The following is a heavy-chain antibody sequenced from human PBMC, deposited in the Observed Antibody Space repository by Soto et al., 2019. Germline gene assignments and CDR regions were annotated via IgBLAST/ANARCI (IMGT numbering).Heavy chain of an antibody. CDR1: GFTFSSYA. CDR3: AKEAAVRFLEWLPNQFDY. J-gene: IGHJ4*02. D-gene: IGHD3-3*01. CDR2: ISGSGGST. Sequence: EVQLLESGGGLVQPGGSLRLSCAASGFTFSSYAMSWVRQAPGKGLEWVSAISGSGGSTYYADSVKGRFTISRDNSKNSLYLQMNSLRAEDTAVYYCAKEAAVRFLEWLPNQFDYWGQGTLVTVSS. V-gene: IGHV3-23*01.